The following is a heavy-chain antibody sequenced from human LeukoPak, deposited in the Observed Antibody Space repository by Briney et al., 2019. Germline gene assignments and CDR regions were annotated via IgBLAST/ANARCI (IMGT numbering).Heavy chain of an antibody. CDR2: INHSGST. D-gene: IGHD1-26*01. CDR1: GGSFSGYY. V-gene: IGHV4-34*01. J-gene: IGHJ5*02. Sequence: SETLSLTCAVYGGSFSGYYWSWIRLPPGKGLEWIGEINHSGSTNYNPSLKSRVTISVDTSKNQFSLKLSSVTAADTAVYYCARARSRSYYVGNWFDPWGQGTLVTVSS. CDR3: ARARSRSYYVGNWFDP.